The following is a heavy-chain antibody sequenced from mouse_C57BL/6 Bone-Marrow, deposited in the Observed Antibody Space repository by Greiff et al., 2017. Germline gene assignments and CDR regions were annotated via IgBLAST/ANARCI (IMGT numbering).Heavy chain of an antibody. CDR1: GISITTGNYR. D-gene: IGHD1-1*01. CDR3: ERAPLITTVVAHWYFDV. V-gene: IGHV3-5*01. J-gene: IGHJ1*03. Sequence: EVQLQQSGPGLVKPSQTVFLTCTVTGISITTGNYRWSWIRQFPGNKLEWIGYIYYSGTIPYNPSLTSRTTITSDTPKHQFFLEMNSLTAEDTATYYCERAPLITTVVAHWYFDVWGTGTTVTVSS. CDR2: IYYSGTI.